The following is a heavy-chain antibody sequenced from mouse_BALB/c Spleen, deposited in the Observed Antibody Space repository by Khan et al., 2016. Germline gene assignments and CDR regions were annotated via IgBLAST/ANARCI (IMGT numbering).Heavy chain of an antibody. J-gene: IGHJ2*01. D-gene: IGHD1-1*02. CDR3: ARYGATYYLDY. V-gene: IGHV9-3*02. CDR1: GYTFTNYG. CDR2: INTNTGEP. Sequence: QIQLVQSGPELKKPGETVKISCKASGYTFTNYGMNWVKQAPGKGLKWMGWINTNTGEPTYAEEFKGRFAFSLETSASTAYLQINNLKNEDTATNFCARYGATYYLDYWGQGPTLTVSS.